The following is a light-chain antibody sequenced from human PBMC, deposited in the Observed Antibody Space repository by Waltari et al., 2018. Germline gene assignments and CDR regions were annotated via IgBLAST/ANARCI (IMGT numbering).Light chain of an antibody. Sequence: IVMTQSPATLSVSPGERATLSCRASQTVRDNLAWYQQKPGQAPRLLIYGASTRATGLPARFSGSGSGTEFSLTISSLQSEDFAVYFCQQYNNRPYTFGQVTKLEIK. CDR1: QTVRDN. J-gene: IGKJ2*01. CDR2: GAS. CDR3: QQYNNRPYT. V-gene: IGKV3-15*01.